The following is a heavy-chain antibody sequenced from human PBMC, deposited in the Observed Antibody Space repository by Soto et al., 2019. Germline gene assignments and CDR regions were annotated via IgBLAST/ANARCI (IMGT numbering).Heavy chain of an antibody. J-gene: IGHJ6*02. CDR2: MYNTGST. CDR3: ARDLWGYCGTDCYPLDV. CDR1: GGSISGYY. Sequence: PSETLSLTFTVSGGSISGYYWSWIRQPPGKGLERIGYMYNTGSTVYNPSFKSRVTISVDTSTNQFSLKLNSVTAADTAVYYCARDLWGYCGTDCYPLDVWGQGTTVTVS. V-gene: IGHV4-59*01. D-gene: IGHD2-21*02.